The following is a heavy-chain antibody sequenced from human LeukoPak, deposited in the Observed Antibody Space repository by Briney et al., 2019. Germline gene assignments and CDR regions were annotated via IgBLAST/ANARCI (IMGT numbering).Heavy chain of an antibody. CDR1: GGSISSGGYY. CDR2: IYYSGST. Sequence: SQTLSLTCTVSGGSISSGGYYCTWIRQHPGKGLEWIGDIYYSGSTYYNPSLKSRVTISIDTSKNQFSLKLSSVTAADTAVYYCARDTVVVVPAALYNWFDPWGQGTLVTVSS. V-gene: IGHV4-31*03. J-gene: IGHJ5*02. D-gene: IGHD2-2*01. CDR3: ARDTVVVVPAALYNWFDP.